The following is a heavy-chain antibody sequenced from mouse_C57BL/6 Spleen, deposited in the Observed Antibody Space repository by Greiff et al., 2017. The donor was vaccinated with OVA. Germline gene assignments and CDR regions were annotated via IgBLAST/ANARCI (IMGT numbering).Heavy chain of an antibody. CDR1: GFTFSDYY. Sequence: EVMLVESGGGLVQPGGSLKLSCAASGFTFSDYYMYWVRQTPEKRLEWVAYISNGGGSTYYPDTVKGRFTISRDNAKNTLYLQMSRLKSEDTAMYYCARQGGNDPWFAYWGQGTLVTVSA. V-gene: IGHV5-12*01. CDR3: ARQGGNDPWFAY. J-gene: IGHJ3*01. CDR2: ISNGGGST.